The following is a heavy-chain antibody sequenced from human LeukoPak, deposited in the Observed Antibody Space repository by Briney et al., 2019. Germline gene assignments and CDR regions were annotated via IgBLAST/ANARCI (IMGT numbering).Heavy chain of an antibody. V-gene: IGHV4-39*01. J-gene: IGHJ4*02. CDR2: IYYSGST. D-gene: IGHD6-19*01. Sequence: PSETLSLTCSVSGGSISSSSYYWGWIRQPPGKGLEWIGSIYYSGSTYYNPSLKSRVTISVDTSKNQFSLKLSSVTAADTAVYYCARHWATYSSGWPSFDYWGQGTLVTVSS. CDR1: GGSISSSSYY. CDR3: ARHWATYSSGWPSFDY.